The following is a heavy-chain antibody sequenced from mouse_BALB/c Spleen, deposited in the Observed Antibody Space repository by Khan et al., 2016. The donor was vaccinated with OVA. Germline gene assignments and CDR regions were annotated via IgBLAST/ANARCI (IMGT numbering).Heavy chain of an antibody. Sequence: QVQLKQSGAELMRPGASVKLSCKTSGYTFTSYWIHWVKQRPGQGLEWIARIYPGTDNPYYTEKFKDKATLTADTSSTTAYMQLSSLKSEDSAVYFCSGEEPYYYFDYWGQGTTLTVSS. D-gene: IGHD1-1*01. J-gene: IGHJ2*01. CDR1: GYTFTSYW. V-gene: IGHV1S132*01. CDR2: IYPGTDNP. CDR3: SGEEPYYYFDY.